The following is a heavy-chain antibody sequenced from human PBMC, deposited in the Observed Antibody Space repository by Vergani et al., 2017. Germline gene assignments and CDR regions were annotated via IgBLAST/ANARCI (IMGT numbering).Heavy chain of an antibody. CDR1: GFTFSSYG. J-gene: IGHJ6*02. Sequence: QVQLVESGGGVVQPGRSLRLSCAASGFTFSSYGMHWVRQAPGKGLEWVAVISYDGSNKYYADSVKGRFTISRDNSKNTLYLQMNSLRAEDTAVYYCEKGRQYCSGGSCYTYYYYGMDVWGQGTTVTVSS. V-gene: IGHV3-30*18. CDR2: ISYDGSNK. CDR3: EKGRQYCSGGSCYTYYYYGMDV. D-gene: IGHD2-15*01.